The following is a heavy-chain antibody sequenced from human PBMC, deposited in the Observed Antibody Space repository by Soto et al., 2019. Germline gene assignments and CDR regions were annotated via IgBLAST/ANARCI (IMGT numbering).Heavy chain of an antibody. J-gene: IGHJ4*02. CDR1: GVTFSRCA. CDR2: ISYDGSNK. CDR3: ARDHSSSSPFHY. Sequence: AWGSLRVSCAASGVTFSRCAVHWGRQAPGKGLEWVAVISYDGSNKYYADSVKGRFTISRDNSKNTLYLQMNSLRAEDTAVYYCARDHSSSSPFHYWGQATLVTVLL. V-gene: IGHV3-30-3*01. D-gene: IGHD6-13*01.